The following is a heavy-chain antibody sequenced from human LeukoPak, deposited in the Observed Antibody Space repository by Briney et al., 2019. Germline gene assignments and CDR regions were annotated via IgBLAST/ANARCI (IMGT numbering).Heavy chain of an antibody. D-gene: IGHD1-1*01. Sequence: SETLSLICSVSGGSDSSGTYYWSWIRQPPGKGLEWIGCVFYTGSTNYNPSLKSRATISVDTFRNQFSLKLSSVTAADTAVYYCAGLYSWKGAFDYWGQGTLVTVSS. CDR3: AGLYSWKGAFDY. V-gene: IGHV4-61*01. CDR1: GGSDSSGTYY. J-gene: IGHJ4*02. CDR2: VFYTGST.